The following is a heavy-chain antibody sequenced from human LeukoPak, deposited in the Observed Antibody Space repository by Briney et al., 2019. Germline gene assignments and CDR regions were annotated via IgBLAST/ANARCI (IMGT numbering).Heavy chain of an antibody. V-gene: IGHV3-53*01. Sequence: PGGSLRLSCAASGFTVSSNYMSWVRQAPGKGPEWVSVIYSGGSTYYADSVKGRFTISRDNSKNTLYLQMNSLRAEDTAVYYCATHQGSGDWEPYYYYYMDVWGKGTTVTVSS. D-gene: IGHD2-21*01. J-gene: IGHJ6*03. CDR3: ATHQGSGDWEPYYYYYMDV. CDR2: IYSGGST. CDR1: GFTVSSNY.